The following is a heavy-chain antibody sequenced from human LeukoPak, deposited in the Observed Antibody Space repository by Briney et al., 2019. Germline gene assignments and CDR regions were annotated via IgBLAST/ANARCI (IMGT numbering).Heavy chain of an antibody. CDR1: GLSVSSNF. CDR2: IYGGGST. Sequence: PGGSQRLSCAATGLSVSSNFMSWVRQAPGKGLEWVSVIYGGGSTYYADSVKGRFTVSRDDSKNTLYLQMNSLRVDDTALYYCAMLSYCSGASWYVDVFGIWGQGTMVAVSS. CDR3: AMLSYCSGASWYVDVFGI. J-gene: IGHJ3*02. D-gene: IGHD2-2*01. V-gene: IGHV3-53*01.